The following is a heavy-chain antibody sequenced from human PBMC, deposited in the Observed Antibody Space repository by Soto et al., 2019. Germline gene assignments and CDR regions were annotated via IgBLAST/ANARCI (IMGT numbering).Heavy chain of an antibody. CDR1: GFTFSSYN. CDR3: AKDESYYYDSSGYPVAFDI. D-gene: IGHD3-22*01. CDR2: ISSSSSYI. Sequence: PGGSLRLSCAASGFTFSSYNMNWVRQAPGKGLEWVSSISSSSSYIYYADSVKGRFTISRDNAKNSLYLQMNSLRAEDTAVYYSAKDESYYYDSSGYPVAFDIWGQGTMVTVSS. J-gene: IGHJ3*02. V-gene: IGHV3-21*04.